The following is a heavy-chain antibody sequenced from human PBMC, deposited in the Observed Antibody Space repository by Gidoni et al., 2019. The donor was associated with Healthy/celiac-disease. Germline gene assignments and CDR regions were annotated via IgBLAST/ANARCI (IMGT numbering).Heavy chain of an antibody. CDR3: ARLRGKYGLDDSSGYYVGEYYYYGMDV. V-gene: IGHV1-69*01. J-gene: IGHJ6*02. CDR2: IIPIFGTA. CDR1: GGTFSSYA. D-gene: IGHD3-22*01. Sequence: QVQLVQSGAEVKKPGSSVKVSCKASGGTFSSYAISWVRQAPGQGLEWMGGIIPIFGTANYAQKFQGRVTITADESTSTAYMELSSLRSEDTAVYYCARLRGKYGLDDSSGYYVGEYYYYGMDVWGQGTTVTVSS.